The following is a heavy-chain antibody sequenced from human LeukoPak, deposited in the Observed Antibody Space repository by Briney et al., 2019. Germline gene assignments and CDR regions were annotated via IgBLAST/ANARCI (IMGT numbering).Heavy chain of an antibody. CDR1: GFTFTNYP. D-gene: IGHD2-2*01. CDR3: ARGVYALGY. J-gene: IGHJ4*02. CDR2: ISYDGTKQ. V-gene: IGHV3-30-3*01. Sequence: PGGSLRLSCEASGFTFTNYPMFWVRLAPAKGLEWVSSISYDGTKQNYTDSVKGRFTISRDNSKNMLFLQMNSQRPEDTAVYYCARGVYALGYWGQGTLVIVSS.